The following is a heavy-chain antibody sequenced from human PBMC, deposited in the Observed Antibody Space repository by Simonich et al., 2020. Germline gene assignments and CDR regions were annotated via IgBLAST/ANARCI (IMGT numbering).Heavy chain of an antibody. J-gene: IGHJ4*02. Sequence: GGGGVKPGRSLNLSCPASGFTFGCYARHWVLQAPGKGLEWVAFISYEGSNKYYADSVKGRFTISRDNSKNTLYLQMNSLRAEDTAVYYCARDLGSSYYFDYWGQGTLVTVSS. CDR3: ARDLGSSYYFDY. D-gene: IGHD6-6*01. CDR2: ISYEGSNK. V-gene: IGHV3-30*07. CDR1: GFTFGCYA.